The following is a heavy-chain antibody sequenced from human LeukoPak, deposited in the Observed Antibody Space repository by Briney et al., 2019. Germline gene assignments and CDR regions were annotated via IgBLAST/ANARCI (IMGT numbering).Heavy chain of an antibody. CDR3: AREEKWKYYFDY. J-gene: IGHJ4*02. CDR1: GGSIRSYY. D-gene: IGHD1-1*01. V-gene: IGHV4-59*01. CDR2: IYYTGST. Sequence: SETLSLTCTVSGGSIRSYYWSWIRQPPGKGLEWIGYIYYTGSTNYNPSLKSRVTISVDTSKNQFSLKLSSVTAADTAVYYCAREEKWKYYFDYWGQGTPVTVSS.